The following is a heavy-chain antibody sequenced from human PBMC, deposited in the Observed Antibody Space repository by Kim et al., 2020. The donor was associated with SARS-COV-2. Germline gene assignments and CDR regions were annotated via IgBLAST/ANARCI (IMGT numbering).Heavy chain of an antibody. CDR2: IYSGGNT. V-gene: IGHV3-53*04. CDR3: VRYSTDGIIYFDY. J-gene: IGHJ4*02. Sequence: GGSLRLSCAASGFTVSSNYMSWVRQAPGKGLEWVSVIYSGGNTYYANSVKGRFTISRHISENTLYLQMNSLGAEDTAVYYCVRYSTDGIIYFDYWGQVTL. CDR1: GFTVSSNY. D-gene: IGHD1-26*01.